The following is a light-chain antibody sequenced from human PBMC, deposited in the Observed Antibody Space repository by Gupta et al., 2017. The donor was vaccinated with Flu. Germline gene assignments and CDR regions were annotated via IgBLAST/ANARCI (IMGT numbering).Light chain of an antibody. Sequence: EIVLTQSPGTLSFAPGERATLPCRASQSVSTSFLAWYQQKPGQAPRLLIYATFSRATGIPDRFIGAGSGTDFTLTISRLEPEDFAVYSCQQYGSSPSTFGQGTKLEIK. CDR2: ATF. V-gene: IGKV3-20*01. CDR1: QSVSTSF. CDR3: QQYGSSPST. J-gene: IGKJ2*01.